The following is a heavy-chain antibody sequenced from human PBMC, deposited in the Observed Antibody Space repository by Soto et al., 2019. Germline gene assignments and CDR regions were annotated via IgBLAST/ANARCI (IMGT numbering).Heavy chain of an antibody. J-gene: IGHJ4*02. V-gene: IGHV1-18*01. CDR3: ARESGYSSGWYPDY. CDR1: GYTFTSYG. CDR2: ISAYNGNT. D-gene: IGHD6-19*01. Sequence: GASVKVSCKTSGYTFTSYGISWVRQAPGQGLEWMGWISAYNGNTNYTQKVQGRVTMTTDTSTSTAYMELRSLRSDDTAVYYCARESGYSSGWYPDYWGQGTLVTSPQ.